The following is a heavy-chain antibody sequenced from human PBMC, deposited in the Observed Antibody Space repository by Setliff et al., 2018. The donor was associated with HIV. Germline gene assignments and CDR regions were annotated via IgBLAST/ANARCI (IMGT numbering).Heavy chain of an antibody. Sequence: ASVKVSCKVSGYTFTDCYMHWVQQAPGKGLEWMGLVDPEDGETIYAEKFQGRVTITADTSTDTAYMELSSLRSEDTAVYYCATDYSPYYYDSSGYPNDAFDIWGQGTMVTVSS. D-gene: IGHD3-22*01. V-gene: IGHV1-69-2*01. J-gene: IGHJ3*02. CDR1: GYTFTDCY. CDR2: VDPEDGET. CDR3: ATDYSPYYYDSSGYPNDAFDI.